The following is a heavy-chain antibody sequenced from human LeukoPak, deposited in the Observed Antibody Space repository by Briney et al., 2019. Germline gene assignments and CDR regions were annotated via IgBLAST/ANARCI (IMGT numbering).Heavy chain of an antibody. CDR1: WFTFTNYA. V-gene: IGHV3-30*03. D-gene: IGHD4-23*01. Sequence: PGGSLRLSFAASWFTFTNYALQWVRQAPGQGRGWGALISVDGSHDYYADSVKGRVSISRDNSNNTLFLQVNSLSPEDTAVYYCARDADFGGNSRLGFQFWGQGTLVTVSS. CDR3: ARDADFGGNSRLGFQF. J-gene: IGHJ4*02. CDR2: ISVDGSHD.